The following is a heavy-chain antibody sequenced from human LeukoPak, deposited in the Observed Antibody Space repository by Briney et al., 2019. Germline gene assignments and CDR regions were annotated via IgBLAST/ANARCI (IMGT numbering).Heavy chain of an antibody. J-gene: IGHJ4*02. CDR1: GYTFTGYY. CDR3: ARDGIYYYDSSGYYQGY. CDR2: INPNSGGT. V-gene: IGHV1-2*02. Sequence: ASVKVSCKASGYTFTGYYIHWVRQAPGQGLEWMGWINPNSGGTNYAQKFQGRVTMTRDTSISTAYMELSRLRSDDTAVYYCARDGIYYYDSSGYYQGYWGQGTLVTVSS. D-gene: IGHD3-22*01.